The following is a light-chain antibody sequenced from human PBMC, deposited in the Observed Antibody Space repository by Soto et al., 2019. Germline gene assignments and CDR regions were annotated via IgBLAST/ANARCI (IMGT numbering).Light chain of an antibody. Sequence: QSVLTQPASVSGSPGQSITISCTGTTSDVGGYNYVSWYQQHPGKVPKLLIHEVSNRPSGVSNRFSGSKSGNTASLTISGLQAEDEADYYCCSKSSSISHVFGTGTKVTVL. V-gene: IGLV2-14*01. CDR2: EVS. CDR1: TSDVGGYNY. CDR3: CSKSSSISHV. J-gene: IGLJ1*01.